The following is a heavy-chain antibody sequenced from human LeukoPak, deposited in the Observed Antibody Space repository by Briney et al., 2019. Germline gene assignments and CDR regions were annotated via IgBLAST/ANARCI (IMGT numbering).Heavy chain of an antibody. D-gene: IGHD5-18*01. V-gene: IGHV4-4*07. J-gene: IGHJ4*02. CDR2: MYPSGST. CDR3: ARAGGYGLIDY. Sequence: SETLSLTCTVSGGSISSYYWSWIRQPAGKGLEWIGRMYPSGSTNHNPSLNRRVTMSVDTSKNQFSLKLSSVTAADTAVYYCARAGGYGLIDYWGQGTMVTVSS. CDR1: GGSISSYY.